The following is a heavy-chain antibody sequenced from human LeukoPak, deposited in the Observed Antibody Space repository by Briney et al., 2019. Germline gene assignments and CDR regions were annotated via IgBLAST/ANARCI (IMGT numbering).Heavy chain of an antibody. CDR2: MYNNGNT. CDR3: ARVGGDRVAY. Sequence: GGSLRLSCAASGLTVSSKYMSWVRQAPGKGLEWVSVMYNNGNTHYADSVKGRFTISRDNVKNMLYLQMNSLRPEDRAVYYCARVGGDRVAYWGQGTLVTVSS. V-gene: IGHV3-53*01. D-gene: IGHD4-17*01. CDR1: GLTVSSKY. J-gene: IGHJ4*02.